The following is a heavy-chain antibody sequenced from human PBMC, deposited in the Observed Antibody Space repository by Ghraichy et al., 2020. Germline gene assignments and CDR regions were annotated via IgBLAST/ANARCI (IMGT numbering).Heavy chain of an antibody. CDR3: VKAQIVGATASVFDY. V-gene: IGHV3-64D*06. D-gene: IGHD1-26*01. J-gene: IGHJ4*02. CDR1: GFTFSSYA. Sequence: GGSLRLSCSASGFTFSSYAMHWVRQAPGKGLEYVSAISSNGGSTYYADSVKGRFTISRDNSKNTLYLQMSSLRAEDTAVYYCVKAQIVGATASVFDYWGQGTLVTVSS. CDR2: ISSNGGST.